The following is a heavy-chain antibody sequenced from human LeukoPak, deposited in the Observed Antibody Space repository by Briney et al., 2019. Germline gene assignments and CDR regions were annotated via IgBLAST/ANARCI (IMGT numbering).Heavy chain of an antibody. CDR2: ISGSGADT. Sequence: GGSLRLSCTTSGFTFSNFAMSWVRQAPGEGLGWVSIISGSGADTFYTDSVKGRFTISRDNSKNTLYLQMNSLRAEDTAVYYCAKPHGVGYLGQGTLVTVSS. CDR1: GFTFSNFA. CDR3: AKPHGVGY. D-gene: IGHD4-17*01. J-gene: IGHJ4*02. V-gene: IGHV3-23*01.